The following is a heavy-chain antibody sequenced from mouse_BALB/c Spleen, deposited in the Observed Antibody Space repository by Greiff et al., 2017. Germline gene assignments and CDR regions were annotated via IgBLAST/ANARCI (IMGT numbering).Heavy chain of an antibody. CDR3: ARQGRYDGKTYCDV. CDR1: GFTFSSYG. CDR2: ISSGGSST. V-gene: IGHV5-6*02. D-gene: IGHD2-14*01. Sequence: EVMLVESGGDLVKPGGSLKLSCAASGFTFSSYGMSWVRQTPDKRLEWVATISSGGSSTYYPDSVKGRFTISSDNAKNTLYLQMSRLKSEDTAMYYGARQGRYDGKTYCDVWGAGTTVTVSS. J-gene: IGHJ1*01.